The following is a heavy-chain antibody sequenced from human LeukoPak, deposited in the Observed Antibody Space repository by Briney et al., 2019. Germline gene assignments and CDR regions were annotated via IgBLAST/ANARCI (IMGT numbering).Heavy chain of an antibody. CDR1: GFTFSSYS. V-gene: IGHV3-48*04. J-gene: IGHJ3*02. CDR3: ATRIQTAFDI. Sequence: GGSLRLSCAASGFTFSSYSMNWVRQAPGKGLEWVSYISSSSSTIYYADSVKGRFTISRDNAKNSLYLQMNCLRAEDTAVYYCATRIQTAFDIWGQGTMVTVSS. D-gene: IGHD2-21*01. CDR2: ISSSSSTI.